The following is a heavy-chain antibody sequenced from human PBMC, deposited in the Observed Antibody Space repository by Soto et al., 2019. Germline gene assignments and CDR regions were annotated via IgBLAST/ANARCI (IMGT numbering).Heavy chain of an antibody. CDR2: INSDGSST. Sequence: EVQLVESGGGLVQPGGSLRLSCAASGFTFSSYWMHWVRQAPGKGLVWVSRINSDGSSTSYADSVKGRFTISRDNAKNTLYLQMNSLRAEDTAVYYCASEDYDILTGYPFDYWGQGTLVTVSS. CDR1: GFTFSSYW. V-gene: IGHV3-74*01. D-gene: IGHD3-9*01. CDR3: ASEDYDILTGYPFDY. J-gene: IGHJ4*02.